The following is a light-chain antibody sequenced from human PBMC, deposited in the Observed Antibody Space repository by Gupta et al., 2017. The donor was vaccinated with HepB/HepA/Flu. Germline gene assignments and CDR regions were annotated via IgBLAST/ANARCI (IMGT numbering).Light chain of an antibody. CDR2: AAS. V-gene: IGKV1-39*01. CDR3: QQSHATPIS. J-gene: IGKJ5*01. Sequence: DIQMTPSPSSLSASVGDRVTITCRASQTIDNYLNWYQQKPGTAPKLLIYAASNLQSGVPSRFRGSGSGTDFTLTISRVQPEDFATYYCQQSHATPISFGQGTRLEI. CDR1: QTIDNY.